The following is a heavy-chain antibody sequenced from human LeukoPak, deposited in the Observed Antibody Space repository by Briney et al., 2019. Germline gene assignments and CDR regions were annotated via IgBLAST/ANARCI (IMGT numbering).Heavy chain of an antibody. V-gene: IGHV3-23*01. D-gene: IGHD2-2*02. CDR3: AKAGALIPYAYYYYYMDV. CDR1: GFTFSSYA. J-gene: IGHJ6*03. CDR2: ISGSGGST. Sequence: GGSLRLSCAASGFTFSSYAMSWVRQAPGKGLEWVSAISGSGGSTYYADSVRGRFTISRDNSKNTLYLQMNSLRAEDTAVYYCAKAGALIPYAYYYYYMDVWGKGTTVTVS.